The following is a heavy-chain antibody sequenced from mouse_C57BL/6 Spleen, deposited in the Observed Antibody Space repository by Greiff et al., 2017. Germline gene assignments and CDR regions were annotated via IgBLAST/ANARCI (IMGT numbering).Heavy chain of an antibody. V-gene: IGHV1-82*01. CDR3: ARGGYYYFDD. CDR2: IYPGDGDT. J-gene: IGHJ2*01. Sequence: VKLVESGPELVKPGASVKISCKASGYAFSSSWMNWVKQRPGKGLEWIGRIYPGDGDTNYKGKFKGKATITAVNSSSTAYMHLSSLTSEDSAVYFCARGGYYYFDDCGQGTTLTVSS. CDR1: GYAFSSSW. D-gene: IGHD2-3*01.